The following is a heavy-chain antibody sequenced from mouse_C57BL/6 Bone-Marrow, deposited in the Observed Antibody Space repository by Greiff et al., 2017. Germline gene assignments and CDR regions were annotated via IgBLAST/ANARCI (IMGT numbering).Heavy chain of an antibody. CDR2: ISSGGSYT. J-gene: IGHJ3*01. V-gene: IGHV5-6*02. CDR1: GFTFSSYG. CDR3: ARQTGGGWFAY. D-gene: IGHD4-1*01. Sequence: DVKLVESGGDLVKPGGSLKLSCAASGFTFSSYGMSWVRQTPDKRLEWVATISSGGSYTYYPDSVKGRFTISRDNAKNTLYLQMSSLKSEDTAMYYCARQTGGGWFAYWGQGTLVTVSA.